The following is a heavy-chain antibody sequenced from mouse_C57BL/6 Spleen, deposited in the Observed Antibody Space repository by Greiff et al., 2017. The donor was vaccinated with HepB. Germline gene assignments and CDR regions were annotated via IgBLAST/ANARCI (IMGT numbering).Heavy chain of an antibody. V-gene: IGHV5-17*01. Sequence: EVKVEESGGGLVKPGGSLKLSCAASGFTFSDYGMHWVRQAPEKGLEWVAYISSGSSTIYYADTVKGRFTISRDNAKNTLFLQMTSLRSEDTAMYYCARPANFPSWFAYWGQGTLVTVSA. J-gene: IGHJ3*01. D-gene: IGHD1-2*01. CDR3: ARPANFPSWFAY. CDR2: ISSGSSTI. CDR1: GFTFSDYG.